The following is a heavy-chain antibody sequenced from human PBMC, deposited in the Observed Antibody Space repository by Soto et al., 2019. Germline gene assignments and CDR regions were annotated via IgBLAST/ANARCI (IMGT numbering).Heavy chain of an antibody. D-gene: IGHD3-3*01. Sequence: SVKVSCKASGGTFSSYAISWVRQAPGQGLEWMGGIIPIFGTANYAQKFQGRVTITADESTSTAYMELSSLRSEDTAVYYCAKLIFGVVHAPYDVWAQGTTVIVSS. CDR3: AKLIFGVVHAPYDV. J-gene: IGHJ6*02. V-gene: IGHV1-69*13. CDR2: IIPIFGTA. CDR1: GGTFSSYA.